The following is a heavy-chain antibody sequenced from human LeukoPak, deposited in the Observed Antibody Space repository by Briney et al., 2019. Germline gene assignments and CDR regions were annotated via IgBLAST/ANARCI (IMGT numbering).Heavy chain of an antibody. CDR1: GFTFSNYS. Sequence: GGSLRLSCAASGFTFSNYSINWVRQAPGKGLEWVSYISGSSSTIYYADSVKGRFTISRDNAKNSLYLQMNSLRAEDTALYYCARVSQTPGGRGYFDYWGQGTLVTVSS. CDR2: ISGSSSTI. CDR3: ARVSQTPGGRGYFDY. V-gene: IGHV3-48*01. J-gene: IGHJ4*02. D-gene: IGHD2-15*01.